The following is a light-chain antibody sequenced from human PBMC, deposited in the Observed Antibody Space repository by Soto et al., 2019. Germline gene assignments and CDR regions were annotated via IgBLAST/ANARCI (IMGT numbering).Light chain of an antibody. CDR1: QSVTSSS. CDR3: XXXXXXXRX. Sequence: EIVLTQFPGTLSLSPGERATLSCRASQSVTSSSLAWYQQKVGRAPRVLIYGASNRATGIPDRFSGSGSGTDFTLTITRLEPEDFAVXXXXXXXXXXRXFGQGTRLEIK. V-gene: IGKV3-20*01. CDR2: GAS. J-gene: IGKJ5*01.